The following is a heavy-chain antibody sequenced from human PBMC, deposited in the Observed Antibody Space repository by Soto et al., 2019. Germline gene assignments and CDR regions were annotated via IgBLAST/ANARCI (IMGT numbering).Heavy chain of an antibody. CDR3: ARCGVTMVRGVIIPYYYYGMDV. CDR1: GGTFSSYA. D-gene: IGHD3-10*01. V-gene: IGHV1-69*01. J-gene: IGHJ6*02. CDR2: IIPIFGTA. Sequence: QVQLVQSGAEVKKPGSSVKVSCKASGGTFSSYAISWVRQAPGQGLEWMGGIIPIFGTANYAQKFQGRVTITADESTSTAYMELSSLRSEDTAVYYCARCGVTMVRGVIIPYYYYGMDVWGQGTTVTVSS.